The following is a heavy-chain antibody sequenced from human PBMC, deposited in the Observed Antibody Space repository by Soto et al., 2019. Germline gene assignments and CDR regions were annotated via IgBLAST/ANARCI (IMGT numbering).Heavy chain of an antibody. CDR2: ISGSGGST. CDR3: AKRRPLWFGELSNPHFDY. Sequence: GGSLRLSCAASGFTFSSYAMSWVRQAPGKGLEWVSAISGSGGSTYYADSVKGRFTISRDNSKNTLYLQMNSLRAEDTAVYYCAKRRPLWFGELSNPHFDYWGQGTLVTVSS. CDR1: GFTFSSYA. V-gene: IGHV3-23*01. D-gene: IGHD3-10*01. J-gene: IGHJ4*02.